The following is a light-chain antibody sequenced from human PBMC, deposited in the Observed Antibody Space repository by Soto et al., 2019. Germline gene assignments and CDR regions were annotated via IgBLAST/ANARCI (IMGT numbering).Light chain of an antibody. Sequence: MTQSPLSLPVTPGEPASISCRASQISSTYLNWYQQKPGTAPRLLISRASSVKSGVPPRFSGSGSGRDFTLTISSLRPEDIATYFCQQSYTSPPWTFGQGTKVDIK. CDR1: QISSTY. CDR2: RAS. CDR3: QQSYTSPPWT. J-gene: IGKJ1*01. V-gene: IGKV1-39*01.